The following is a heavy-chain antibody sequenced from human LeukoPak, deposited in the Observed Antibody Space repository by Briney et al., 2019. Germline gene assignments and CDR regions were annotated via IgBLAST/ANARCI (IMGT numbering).Heavy chain of an antibody. CDR2: ISSSSSYI. V-gene: IGHV3-21*01. D-gene: IGHD1-7*01. Sequence: GGSLRLSCAASGFTFSSYSMNWVRQAPGKGLEWVSSISSSSSYIYYADSVKGRFTLSRDNAKNTLYLQMNSLRAEDTAVYYCAKVRVVFNWNYAYYFDYWGQGTLVTVSS. CDR1: GFTFSSYS. J-gene: IGHJ4*02. CDR3: AKVRVVFNWNYAYYFDY.